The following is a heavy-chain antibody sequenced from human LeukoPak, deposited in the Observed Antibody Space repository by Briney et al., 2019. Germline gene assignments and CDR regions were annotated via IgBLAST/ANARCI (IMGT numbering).Heavy chain of an antibody. CDR2: ISAYNGNT. J-gene: IGHJ5*02. CDR1: GYTFTSYA. CDR3: ARGGHGDYVSDWFDP. V-gene: IGHV1-18*01. Sequence: ASAKVSCKASGYTFTSYAISWVRQAPGQGLEWMGWISAYNGNTKYAQKVQGRVTMTTDTSTSTAYMELRSLRSDDTAVYYCARGGHGDYVSDWFDPWGQGTLVTVSS. D-gene: IGHD4-17*01.